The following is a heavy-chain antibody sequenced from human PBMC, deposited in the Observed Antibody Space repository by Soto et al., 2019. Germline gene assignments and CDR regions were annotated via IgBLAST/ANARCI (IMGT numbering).Heavy chain of an antibody. CDR3: ARDSDSSGYYPGNGMDV. V-gene: IGHV1-46*01. J-gene: IGHJ6*02. D-gene: IGHD3-22*01. CDR2: INPSGGST. CDR1: GYTFTSYY. Sequence: ASVKVSCKASGYTFTSYYMHWVRQARGQGLEWMGIINPSGGSTSYAQKFQGRVTMTRDTSTSTVYMELSSLRSEDTAVYYCARDSDSSGYYPGNGMDVWGQGTTVTVS.